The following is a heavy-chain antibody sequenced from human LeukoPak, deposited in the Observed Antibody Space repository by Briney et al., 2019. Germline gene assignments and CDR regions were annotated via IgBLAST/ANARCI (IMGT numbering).Heavy chain of an antibody. J-gene: IGHJ4*02. D-gene: IGHD1-26*01. CDR1: GFTFSSYA. CDR2: ISGSGGST. Sequence: GGSLRLSCAASGFTFSSYAMSWVRQAPGKGLEWVSAISGSGGSTYYADSVKGRFTISRDNSKNTLYLQMNSLRAEDTAVYYGAKAWDSGGVFDYGGQEPLAPVP. V-gene: IGHV3-23*01. CDR3: AKAWDSGGVFDY.